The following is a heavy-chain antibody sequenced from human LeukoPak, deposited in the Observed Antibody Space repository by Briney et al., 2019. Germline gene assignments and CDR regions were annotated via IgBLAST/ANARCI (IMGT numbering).Heavy chain of an antibody. CDR2: IHRDGSST. V-gene: IGHV3-74*01. CDR3: ARGTEGYTCGEFDS. Sequence: GGSLRLSCAASGFTFSDYWMHWARQAPGKGLVWVSRIHRDGSSTTYADSVKGRFTISRDNAKNTLYLQMNSLRAEDTAMYYCARGTEGYTCGEFDSWGQGTLVTVSS. J-gene: IGHJ5*01. CDR1: GFTFSDYW. D-gene: IGHD5-18*01.